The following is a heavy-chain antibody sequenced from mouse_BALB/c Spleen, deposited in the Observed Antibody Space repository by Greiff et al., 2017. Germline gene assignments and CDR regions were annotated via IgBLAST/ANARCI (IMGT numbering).Heavy chain of an antibody. J-gene: IGHJ3*01. V-gene: IGHV2-9*02. CDR3: ARDYYGSSPASFAY. D-gene: IGHD1-1*01. CDR1: GFSLTSYG. CDR2: IWAGGST. Sequence: QVQLKESGPGLVAPSQSLSITCTVSGFSLTSYGVHWVRQPPGKGLEWLGVIWAGGSTNYNSALMSRLSISKDNSKSQVFLKMNSLQTDDTAMYYCARDYYGSSPASFAYWGQGTLVTVSA.